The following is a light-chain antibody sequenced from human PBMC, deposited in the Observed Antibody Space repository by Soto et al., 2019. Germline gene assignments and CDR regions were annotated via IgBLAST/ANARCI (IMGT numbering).Light chain of an antibody. J-gene: IGLJ1*01. CDR3: SSYTTTRTPYV. Sequence: QSVLTQPASVSGSPGQSITISCTATSDDVGDYNFVSWYQQHPGKPPKLMIFEVSNRPSGISIRFSGSKSGKTASLTISGLQAEDEADYYCSSYTTTRTPYVFGTGTKLTVL. CDR2: EVS. V-gene: IGLV2-14*01. CDR1: SDDVGDYNF.